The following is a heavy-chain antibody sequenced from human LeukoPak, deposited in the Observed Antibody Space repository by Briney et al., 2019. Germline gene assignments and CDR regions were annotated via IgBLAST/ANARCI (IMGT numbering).Heavy chain of an antibody. CDR3: ARGDIVLMARRTGVFDP. CDR2: INSWCGGT. D-gene: IGHD2-8*01. CDR1: GYTFTGYY. Sequence: ASVKVSCKASGYTFTGYYMHWVRQAPGQGLEWMGWINSWCGGTNYAQKFQGRLTMTRDTSISTAYMELSRLRSDDTAVYYCARGDIVLMARRTGVFDPWGQGTLVTVSS. V-gene: IGHV1-2*02. J-gene: IGHJ5*02.